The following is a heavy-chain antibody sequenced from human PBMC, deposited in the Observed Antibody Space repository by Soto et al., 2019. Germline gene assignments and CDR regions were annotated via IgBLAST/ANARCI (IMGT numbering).Heavy chain of an antibody. J-gene: IGHJ4*02. D-gene: IGHD1-1*01. Sequence: VQRQESGPGLVRPSETLSLTCTVSGGSISSGNFYWSWIRQPPGQGLEWIGYLYFSGSTSYSPSLKSQLTISLNTTNNRFSQKLTSVTAGDTAVYSCAHDSHAGNTSFDVWGQGAMVTVSS. CDR1: GGSISSGNFY. V-gene: IGHV4-30-4*01. CDR2: LYFSGST. CDR3: AHDSHAGNTSFDV.